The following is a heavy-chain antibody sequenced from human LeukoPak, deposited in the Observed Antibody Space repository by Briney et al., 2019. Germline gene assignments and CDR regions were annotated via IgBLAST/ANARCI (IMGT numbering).Heavy chain of an antibody. D-gene: IGHD1-7*01. CDR3: ARGASGTTPDYYYFGLDV. CDR1: GYRFTDYW. Sequence: GESLKISCKGSGYRFTDYWIGWVRQMPGKGLEWMGIIYPGDSDTRYSPSFQGQVTISADKSINTAHLQWSSLKASDTAMYYCARGASGTTPDYYYFGLDVWGQGTTVRVSS. J-gene: IGHJ6*02. V-gene: IGHV5-51*01. CDR2: IYPGDSDT.